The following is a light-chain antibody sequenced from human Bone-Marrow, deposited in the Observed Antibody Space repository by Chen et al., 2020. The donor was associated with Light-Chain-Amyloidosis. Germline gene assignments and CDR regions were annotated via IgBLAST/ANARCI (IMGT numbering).Light chain of an antibody. CDR3: QVWDRSSDRPV. CDR2: DDS. Sequence: SYVLTQPSSVSVAPGQTATIACGGNNSGSTSVHWYQQTPGQAPLLVVYDDSDRPSGIPERLSGSNSGNTATLTISRVEAGDEADDYCQVWDRSSDRPVFGGGTKLTVL. J-gene: IGLJ3*02. CDR1: NSGSTS. V-gene: IGLV3-21*02.